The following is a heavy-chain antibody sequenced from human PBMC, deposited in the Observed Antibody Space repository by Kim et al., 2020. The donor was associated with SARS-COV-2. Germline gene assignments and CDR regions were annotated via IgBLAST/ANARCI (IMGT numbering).Heavy chain of an antibody. V-gene: IGHV4-39*02. D-gene: IGHD6-13*01. J-gene: IGHJ5*02. CDR1: GGSISSSSYY. Sequence: SETLSLTCTVSGGSISSSSYYWGWIRQPPGKGLEWIGSIYYSGSTYYNPSLKSRVTISVDTSKNQFSLKLSSVTAADTAVYYCAREDSSSWYARGWFDPWGQGTLVTVSS. CDR3: AREDSSSWYARGWFDP. CDR2: IYYSGST.